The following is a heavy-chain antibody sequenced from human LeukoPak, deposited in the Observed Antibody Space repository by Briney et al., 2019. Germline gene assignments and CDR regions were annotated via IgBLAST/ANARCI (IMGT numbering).Heavy chain of an antibody. D-gene: IGHD4-17*01. Sequence: ASVKVSCKTSGGTFNNSAISWVRQAPGQGLEWLGGIMPLFGTAGYAQKCQGRVTIVKDESTRTVYLELTSLTSDDTAVYYCARDVHGDYGSGWFDPWGQGTLVSVSS. CDR1: GGTFNNSA. CDR3: ARDVHGDYGSGWFDP. CDR2: IMPLFGTA. J-gene: IGHJ5*02. V-gene: IGHV1-69*05.